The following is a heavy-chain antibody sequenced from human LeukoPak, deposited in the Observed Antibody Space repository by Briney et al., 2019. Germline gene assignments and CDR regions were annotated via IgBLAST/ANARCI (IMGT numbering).Heavy chain of an antibody. CDR3: AKDLSGSYLYFDS. CDR1: GFTFSSYA. V-gene: IGHV3-23*01. Sequence: GGSLRLSCAASGFTFSSYAMSWVRQAPGKGLEWASAISDRGGYTYSADSVKGRFTISRDNSKDTLYLQTNSLRAEDTAVYYCAKDLSGSYLYFDSWGQGTLVTVSS. D-gene: IGHD1-26*01. CDR2: ISDRGGYT. J-gene: IGHJ4*02.